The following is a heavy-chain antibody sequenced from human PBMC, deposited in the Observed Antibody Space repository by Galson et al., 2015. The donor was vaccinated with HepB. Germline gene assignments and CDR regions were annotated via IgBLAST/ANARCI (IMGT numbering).Heavy chain of an antibody. J-gene: IGHJ6*02. V-gene: IGHV3-33*01. CDR2: IWYDGSNK. CDR3: ARDLAVLAAHLYYYYGMDV. Sequence: SLRLSCAASGFTFSSYGMHWVRQAPGKGLEWVAVIWYDGSNKYYADSVKGRFTISRDNSKNTLYLQMNSLRAEDTAVYYCARDLAVLAAHLYYYYGMDVWGQVTTVTVSS. D-gene: IGHD2-15*01. CDR1: GFTFSSYG.